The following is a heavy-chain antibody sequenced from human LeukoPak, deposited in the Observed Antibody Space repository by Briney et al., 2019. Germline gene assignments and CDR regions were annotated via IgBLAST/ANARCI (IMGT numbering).Heavy chain of an antibody. J-gene: IGHJ6*02. V-gene: IGHV3-48*03. D-gene: IGHD6-13*01. Sequence: PGGSLRLSCAASGFTFSRFAMSWVRQAPGKGLEWVSYISSSGSTIYYADSVKGRSTISRDNAKNSLYLQMNSLRAEDTAVYYCARSSSWYYYYGMDVWGQGTTVTVSS. CDR1: GFTFSRFA. CDR2: ISSSGSTI. CDR3: ARSSSWYYYYGMDV.